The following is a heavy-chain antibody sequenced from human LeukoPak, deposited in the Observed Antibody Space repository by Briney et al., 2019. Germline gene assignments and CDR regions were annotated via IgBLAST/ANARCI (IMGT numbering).Heavy chain of an antibody. CDR3: ARSQYCSSTSCYATYYYGMDV. CDR2: INHGGST. CDR1: GGSFSGYY. Sequence: PSETLSLTCAVYGGSFSGYYWSWIRQPPGKGLEWIGEINHGGSTNYNPSLKSRVTISVDTSRNQFSLKLSSVTAADTAVYYCARSQYCSSTSCYATYYYGMDVWGQGTTVTVSS. J-gene: IGHJ6*02. D-gene: IGHD2-2*01. V-gene: IGHV4-34*01.